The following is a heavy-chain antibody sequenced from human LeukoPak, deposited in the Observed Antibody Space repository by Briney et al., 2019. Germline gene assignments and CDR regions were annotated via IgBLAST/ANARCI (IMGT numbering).Heavy chain of an antibody. CDR3: AKDGANYSSGKNDY. D-gene: IGHD3-10*01. J-gene: IGHJ4*02. CDR2: ISGSGGST. V-gene: IGHV3-23*01. CDR1: GFTFSSYA. Sequence: AGRSLRLSCAASGFTFSSYAMSWVRQAPGKGLEWVSAISGSGGSTYYTDSVKGRFTISRDNSKNTLYLQMNSLRAEDTAVYYCAKDGANYSSGKNDYWGQGTLVTVSS.